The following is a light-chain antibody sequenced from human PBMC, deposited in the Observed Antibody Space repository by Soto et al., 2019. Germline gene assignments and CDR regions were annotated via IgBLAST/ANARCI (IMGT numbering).Light chain of an antibody. Sequence: DIQMTQSPSTLSASVGERDKITCRASQRISMWLAWYQQKPGKAPNLLIYKASTLGSDFPSRFSGSGSGTEFTLTISSLQPDDFATYYCQQYNSYWTFGQGTKVDIK. V-gene: IGKV1-5*03. J-gene: IGKJ1*01. CDR2: KAS. CDR1: QRISMW. CDR3: QQYNSYWT.